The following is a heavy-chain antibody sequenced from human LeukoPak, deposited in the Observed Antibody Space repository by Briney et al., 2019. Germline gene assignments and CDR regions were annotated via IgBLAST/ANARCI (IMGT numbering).Heavy chain of an antibody. V-gene: IGHV1-46*01. J-gene: IGHJ4*02. D-gene: IGHD4-23*01. CDR3: ARAASTVTHQGDY. CDR2: INPSGGST. Sequence: VASVKVSRKASGYTFTSYYIHWVRQAPGQGLEWMGIINPSGGSTSYAQKFQGRVTMTRDTSTSTVYMELSSLRSEDTAVYYCARAASTVTHQGDYWGQGTLVTVSS. CDR1: GYTFTSYY.